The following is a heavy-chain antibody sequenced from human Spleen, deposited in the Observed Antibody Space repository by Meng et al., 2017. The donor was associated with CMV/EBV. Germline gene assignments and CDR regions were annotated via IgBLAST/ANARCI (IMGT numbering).Heavy chain of an antibody. CDR1: GFTFDDYG. D-gene: IGHD2-2*01. CDR2: INWNGDTT. Sequence: GESLKISCAASGFTFDDYGMSWVRQAPGKGLEWVSAINWNGDTTGYADSVKGRFTISRDNAKNSLYLQMNSLRAEDTALYYCARVSYQLLPTYYYYGMDVWGQGTTVIVSS. CDR3: ARVSYQLLPTYYYYGMDV. J-gene: IGHJ6*02. V-gene: IGHV3-20*04.